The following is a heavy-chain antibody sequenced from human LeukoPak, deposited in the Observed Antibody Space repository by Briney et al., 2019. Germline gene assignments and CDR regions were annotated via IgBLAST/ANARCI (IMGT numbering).Heavy chain of an antibody. J-gene: IGHJ5*02. CDR1: GFTVSSNY. D-gene: IGHD3-22*01. Sequence: PGGSLRLSCAASGFTVSSNYMSWVRQAPGKGLEWVSVIYSGGSTYYADSVKGRFTISRDNSKNTLYLQMNSLRAEDTAVYYCARDGSPYYYDSSGYHTWGRGTLVTVSS. CDR3: ARDGSPYYYDSSGYHT. CDR2: IYSGGST. V-gene: IGHV3-53*01.